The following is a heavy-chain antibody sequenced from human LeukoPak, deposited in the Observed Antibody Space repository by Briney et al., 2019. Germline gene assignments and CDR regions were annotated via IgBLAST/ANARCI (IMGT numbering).Heavy chain of an antibody. J-gene: IGHJ4*02. Sequence: PSETLSLTCTVSGGSISSYYWSWIRQPPGKGLEWIGYIYYSGSTNYNPSLKSRVTISVDTSKNQFSLKLSSVTAADTAVYYCARGGLVYYDSSGYYPYWGQGTLVTVSS. D-gene: IGHD3-22*01. V-gene: IGHV4-59*01. CDR2: IYYSGST. CDR1: GGSISSYY. CDR3: ARGGLVYYDSSGYYPY.